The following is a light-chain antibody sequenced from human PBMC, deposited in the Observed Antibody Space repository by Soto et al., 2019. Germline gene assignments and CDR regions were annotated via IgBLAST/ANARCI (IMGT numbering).Light chain of an antibody. J-gene: IGKJ2*01. V-gene: IGKV1-39*01. CDR1: QSISSY. CDR2: AAS. Sequence: DIQMTQSPSSLSASVGDRVTITCRASQSISSYLNWYQQKPWKAPKLLIYAASMLQSGVPSRFSGSGSVTDVTLTISSLRPEEIATDYCQQTYNPPHYTFDQATKMEIK. CDR3: QQTYNPPHYT.